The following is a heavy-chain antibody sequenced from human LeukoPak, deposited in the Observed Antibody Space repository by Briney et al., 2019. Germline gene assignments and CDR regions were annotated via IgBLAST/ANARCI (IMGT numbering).Heavy chain of an antibody. CDR1: GGSFSGYY. D-gene: IGHD3-16*02. CDR2: INHSGST. J-gene: IGHJ5*02. V-gene: IGHV4-34*01. Sequence: SETLSLTCAVYGGSFSGYYWSWIRQPPGKGLEWIGEINHSGSTNYNPSLKSRVTISVDTSKNQFSLKLSSVTAADTAVYYCARAYRTPFYTPWGQGTLVTVSS. CDR3: ARAYRTPFYTP.